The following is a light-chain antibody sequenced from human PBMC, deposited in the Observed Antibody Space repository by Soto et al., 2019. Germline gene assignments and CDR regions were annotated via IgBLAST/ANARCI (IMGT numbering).Light chain of an antibody. V-gene: IGLV1-44*01. J-gene: IGLJ1*01. CDR2: NDN. Sequence: QSVLTQPPSASGSPGQRVTISCSGSSSNIGSSSVNWYQQFPGTAPKLLIYNDNQWPSGVPDRFSGSRSGTSASLAISGFQSEDEADYYCAAWDVSLNGHYAFGTGTKLTVL. CDR1: SSNIGSSS. CDR3: AAWDVSLNGHYA.